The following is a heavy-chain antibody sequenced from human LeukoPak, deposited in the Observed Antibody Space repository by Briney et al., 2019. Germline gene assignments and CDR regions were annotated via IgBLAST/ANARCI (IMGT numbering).Heavy chain of an antibody. D-gene: IGHD6-19*01. CDR2: ISYDGSNK. J-gene: IGHJ4*02. Sequence: PGRSLRLSCAASGFTFSSYAMHWVRQAPGKGLEWVAVISYDGSNKYYADSVKGRFTISRDNSKNTLYLQMNSLRAEDTAVYYCGVLAVASRRIEYWGQGTLVTVSS. V-gene: IGHV3-30*04. CDR3: GVLAVASRRIEY. CDR1: GFTFSSYA.